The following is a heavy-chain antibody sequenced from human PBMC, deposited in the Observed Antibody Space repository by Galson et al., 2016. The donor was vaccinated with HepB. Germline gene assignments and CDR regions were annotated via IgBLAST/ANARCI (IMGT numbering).Heavy chain of an antibody. D-gene: IGHD3-22*01. Sequence: SLRLSCAASGFSLSGYWMHWVRQTPEKGLLWVSRIAYDGGTTTYADSVKGRFTVSRDIAKNTLYLEMNSLIVEDTALYYCARSNYDTSGYYSFDPWGQGTLVTVS. CDR2: IAYDGGTT. J-gene: IGHJ5*02. CDR1: GFSLSGYW. V-gene: IGHV3-74*03. CDR3: ARSNYDTSGYYSFDP.